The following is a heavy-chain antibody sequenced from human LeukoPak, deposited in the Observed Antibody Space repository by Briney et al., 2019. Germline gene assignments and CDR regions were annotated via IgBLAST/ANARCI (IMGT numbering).Heavy chain of an antibody. CDR2: IKQDGSEK. V-gene: IGHV3-7*04. CDR3: ARARTEDIVVVWGFDP. CDR1: GFTFSSYW. D-gene: IGHD2-2*01. J-gene: IGHJ5*02. Sequence: PGGSLRLSCAASGFTFSSYWMSWVRQAPGKGLEWVANIKQDGSEKYYVDSVKGRFTIARGNAKNSLYLKMNSLRAEDTAVYYCARARTEDIVVVWGFDPWGQGTLVTVSS.